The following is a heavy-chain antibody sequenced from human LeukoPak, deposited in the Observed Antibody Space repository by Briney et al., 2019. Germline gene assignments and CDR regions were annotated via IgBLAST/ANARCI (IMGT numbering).Heavy chain of an antibody. V-gene: IGHV4-39*01. J-gene: IGHJ5*02. CDR3: ARQRGYHYDSTTNRFSDL. Sequence: PSETLSLTCTVSGGSISSSSYYWGWLRQPPGKGLEWVGSIYYSGITYYNPSLKSRVTISVDTSKNQFSLKLSSVTAADTAVYFCARQRGYHYDSTTNRFSDLWGEGTRVTVSS. CDR1: GGSISSSSYY. D-gene: IGHD3-22*01. CDR2: IYYSGIT.